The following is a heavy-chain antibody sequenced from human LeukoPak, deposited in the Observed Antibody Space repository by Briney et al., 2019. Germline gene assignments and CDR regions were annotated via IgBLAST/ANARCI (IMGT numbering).Heavy chain of an antibody. CDR1: GFTFSDYY. V-gene: IGHV3-11*01. D-gene: IGHD3-9*01. CDR3: ARTMTGPYYFDY. J-gene: IGHJ4*02. Sequence: GGSLRLSCAASGFTFSDYYMSWLRQAPGKGLEWVSYINNTGSNIYYADSVKGRFTISRDNAKNSLYLQMNSLRAEDTAVYFCARTMTGPYYFDYWGQGTLVTVSS. CDR2: INNTGSNI.